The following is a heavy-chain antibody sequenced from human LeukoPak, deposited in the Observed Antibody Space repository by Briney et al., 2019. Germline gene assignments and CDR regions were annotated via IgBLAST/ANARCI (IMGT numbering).Heavy chain of an antibody. V-gene: IGHV3-48*03. J-gene: IGHJ6*03. CDR3: AREALVAGRTGSYYYYMDV. Sequence: PGGSLRLSCAASGFTFSSYEMNWVRQAPGKGLEWVSYISSSGSTIYYADSVKGRFTISRDNAKNSLYLQMNSLRAEDTAVYYCAREALVAGRTGSYYYYMDVWGKGTTVTISS. D-gene: IGHD6-19*01. CDR2: ISSSGSTI. CDR1: GFTFSSYE.